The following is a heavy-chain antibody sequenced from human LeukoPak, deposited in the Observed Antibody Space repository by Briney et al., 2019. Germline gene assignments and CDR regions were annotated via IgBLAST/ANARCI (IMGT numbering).Heavy chain of an antibody. CDR2: IYYSGST. CDR1: GGSITSYY. Sequence: PSETLSLTCTVSGGSITSYYWSWIRQPPGKGLEWIGYIYYSGSTNYNPSLKSRVTISVDTSKNQFSLKLSSVTAADTAVCYCAREAGYCSSTSCYDYFDYWGQGTLVTVSS. CDR3: AREAGYCSSTSCYDYFDY. V-gene: IGHV4-59*01. D-gene: IGHD2-2*01. J-gene: IGHJ4*02.